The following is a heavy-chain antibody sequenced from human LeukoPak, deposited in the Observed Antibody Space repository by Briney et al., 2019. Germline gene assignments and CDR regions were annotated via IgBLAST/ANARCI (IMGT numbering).Heavy chain of an antibody. J-gene: IGHJ4*02. CDR2: IKQDGSKK. CDR3: ATPLDYYDSSGYHQGGD. CDR1: GFTFSRYW. Sequence: GSLRLPCAASGFTFSRYWMTWVRQAPGKGLEWVANIKQDGSKKNYVDSVKGRFTISRDNAKNSLYLQTNSLRAEDTAVYYCATPLDYYDSSGYHQGGDWGQGTLVTVSS. D-gene: IGHD3-22*01. V-gene: IGHV3-7*03.